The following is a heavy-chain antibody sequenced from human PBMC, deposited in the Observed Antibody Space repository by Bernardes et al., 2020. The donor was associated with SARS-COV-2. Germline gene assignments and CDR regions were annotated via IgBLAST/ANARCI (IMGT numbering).Heavy chain of an antibody. CDR1: GYSFTSHW. J-gene: IGHJ3*01. CDR3: ATHSDSSERGAFDL. V-gene: IGHV5-51*01. Sequence: GVYLKSSGHDFGYSFTSHWIAWVRPIPGKGLEWMGMIYPDDSETRFSPSFQGRVTISADKSINTAYLQWTTLKASDTAMYYCATHSDSSERGAFDLWGQGTLVTVSS. CDR2: IYPDDSET. D-gene: IGHD6-6*01.